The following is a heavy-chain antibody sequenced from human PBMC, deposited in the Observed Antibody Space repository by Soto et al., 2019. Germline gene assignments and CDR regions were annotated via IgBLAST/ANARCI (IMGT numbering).Heavy chain of an antibody. V-gene: IGHV1-18*01. CDR2: ISAYNGNT. CDR3: ARDSAFPLTTVENFDY. D-gene: IGHD4-17*01. Sequence: QVQLVQSGAEVKKPGASVKVSCKASGYTFTSYGISWVRQAPGQGLEWMGWISAYNGNTNYAQKLQGRVTMTTDTPTRTAYMELRSLRSDDTAVYYCARDSAFPLTTVENFDYWGQGTLVTVSS. J-gene: IGHJ4*02. CDR1: GYTFTSYG.